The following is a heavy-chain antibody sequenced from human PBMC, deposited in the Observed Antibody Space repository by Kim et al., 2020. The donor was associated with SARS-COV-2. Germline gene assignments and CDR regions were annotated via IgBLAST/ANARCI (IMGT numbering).Heavy chain of an antibody. J-gene: IGHJ5*02. V-gene: IGHV3-30*01. CDR3: ARETGSGSYYNINWFDP. Sequence: GKGRFTIHRDKSKNTLYLQMNSLRAEDTAVYYCARETGSGSYYNINWFDPWGQGTLVTVSS. D-gene: IGHD3-10*01.